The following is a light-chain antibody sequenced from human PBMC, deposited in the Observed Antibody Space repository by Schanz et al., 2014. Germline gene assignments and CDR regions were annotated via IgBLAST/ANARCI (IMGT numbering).Light chain of an antibody. CDR3: QSYDSSLSGYV. J-gene: IGLJ1*01. Sequence: QSALTQPPSASGSPGQSVTISCTGTSRDIGKYNYVSWYQQHPGKAPKLLIYDVTERPSGVPDRFSGSRSGSTASLSVSGLQADDEADYYCQSYDSSLSGYVFGTGTKLTVL. V-gene: IGLV2-8*01. CDR1: SRDIGKYNY. CDR2: DVT.